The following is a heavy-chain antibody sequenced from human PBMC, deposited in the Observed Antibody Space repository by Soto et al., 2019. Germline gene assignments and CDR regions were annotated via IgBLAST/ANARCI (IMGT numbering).Heavy chain of an antibody. D-gene: IGHD2-15*01. V-gene: IGHV3-33*01. CDR3: ARDRLRYCSGGTCYPFDY. CDR1: GFTFSSYG. J-gene: IGHJ4*02. CDR2: IWYDGVNK. Sequence: GGSLRLSCAASGFTFSSYGMHWVRQAPGKGLEWVAVIWYDGVNKYYADSVKGRFTISRDNSKNRLYLQMNSLRAEDTAVYYCARDRLRYCSGGTCYPFDYWGQGTLVTVSS.